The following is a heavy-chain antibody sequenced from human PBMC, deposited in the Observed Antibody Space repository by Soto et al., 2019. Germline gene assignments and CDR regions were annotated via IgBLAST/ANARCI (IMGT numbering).Heavy chain of an antibody. CDR1: GGTLSSYA. CDR3: ARAGYYDSSGYCFDY. J-gene: IGHJ4*02. CDR2: IIPIFGTA. Sequence: SVKVSCKASGGTLSSYAISLVRQAPGQGLEWMGGIIPIFGTANYAQKFQGRVTITADESTSTAYMELSSLRSEDTAVYYCARAGYYDSSGYCFDYWGQGTLVTVSS. D-gene: IGHD3-22*01. V-gene: IGHV1-69*13.